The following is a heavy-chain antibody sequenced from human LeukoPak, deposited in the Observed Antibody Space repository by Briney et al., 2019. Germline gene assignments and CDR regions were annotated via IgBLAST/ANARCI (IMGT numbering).Heavy chain of an antibody. V-gene: IGHV3-30*04. Sequence: GGSLRLSCAASGFTFSSYAMHWVRQAPGKGLEWVAVISYDGSNKYYADSVKGRFTTSRDNSKNTLYLQMNSLRAEDTAVYYCARDLTMIVFGGQGTLVTVSS. J-gene: IGHJ4*02. D-gene: IGHD3-22*01. CDR1: GFTFSSYA. CDR2: ISYDGSNK. CDR3: ARDLTMIVF.